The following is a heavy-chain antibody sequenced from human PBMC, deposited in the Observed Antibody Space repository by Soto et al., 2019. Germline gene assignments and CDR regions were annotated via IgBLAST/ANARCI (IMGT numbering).Heavy chain of an antibody. V-gene: IGHV3-7*01. D-gene: IGHD2-21*01. CDR3: VRDYPVVNPY. CDR2: IKEDGSVK. J-gene: IGHJ4*02. CDR1: GFTFSTYW. Sequence: EVQLVESGGGLVQPGGSLRLSCAASGFTFSTYWMSWVRQAPGKGLEWVADIKEDGSVKKYVDSVKGRFTISRDNARKSVYLQMNSLRAEDTAVYYCVRDYPVVNPYWGQGPLVTVSS.